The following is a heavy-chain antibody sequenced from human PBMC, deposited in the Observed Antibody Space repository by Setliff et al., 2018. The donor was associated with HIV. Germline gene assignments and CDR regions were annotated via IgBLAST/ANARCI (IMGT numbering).Heavy chain of an antibody. V-gene: IGHV4-59*01. D-gene: IGHD3-16*01. CDR1: GGSISNYY. J-gene: IGHJ4*02. Sequence: SETLSLTCTVSGGSISNYYWSWLRQPPGKGLEWIGYISYTGSTNYNPSLKSRVTISVDTSKNQFSLKLSSVTAADTAVYYCATERWLYQNFDSWGQGTQVTVSS. CDR2: ISYTGST. CDR3: ATERWLYQNFDS.